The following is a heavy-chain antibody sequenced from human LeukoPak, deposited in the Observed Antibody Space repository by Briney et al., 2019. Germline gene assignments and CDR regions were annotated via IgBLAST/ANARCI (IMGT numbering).Heavy chain of an antibody. D-gene: IGHD3-22*01. Sequence: ASVKVSCKASGGTFSSYAISWVRQAPGQGLEWMGGIIPIFGTANYAQKFQCRVTITADETTSTAYMELSSLRSEDTAVYYCARSAVVPHDRSYYYYYMDVWGKGTTVTVSS. V-gene: IGHV1-69*13. CDR1: GGTFSSYA. CDR3: ARSAVVPHDRSYYYYYMDV. J-gene: IGHJ6*03. CDR2: IIPIFGTA.